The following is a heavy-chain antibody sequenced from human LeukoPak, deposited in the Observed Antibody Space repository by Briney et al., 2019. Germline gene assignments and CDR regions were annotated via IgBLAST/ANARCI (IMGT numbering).Heavy chain of an antibody. CDR1: GGSIINSNW. D-gene: IGHD6-19*01. Sequence: PSGTLSLTCAVSGGSIINSNWWSWVRQPPGKGLEWIGEIDHSGSTSYNPSLKSRVTMSVDRSQNQFSLRLSTVTAADTAVYYCARALDSSGWYGPVPFYFDYWGQGTLVTVSS. CDR3: ARALDSSGWYGPVPFYFDY. V-gene: IGHV4-4*02. J-gene: IGHJ4*02. CDR2: IDHSGST.